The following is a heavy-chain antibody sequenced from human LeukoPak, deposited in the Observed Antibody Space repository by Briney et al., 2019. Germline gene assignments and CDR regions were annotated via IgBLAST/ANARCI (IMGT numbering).Heavy chain of an antibody. V-gene: IGHV1-3*01. J-gene: IGHJ4*02. D-gene: IGHD2-21*02. Sequence: ASVKVSCKASGYTFTSYAMHWVRQAPGPRLEWMGWINAGNGNTKYSQKFQGRVTITRDTSASTAYMELSSLRSEDTAVYYCARGPCGGDCYYDYWGQGTLVTVSS. CDR1: GYTFTSYA. CDR2: INAGNGNT. CDR3: ARGPCGGDCYYDY.